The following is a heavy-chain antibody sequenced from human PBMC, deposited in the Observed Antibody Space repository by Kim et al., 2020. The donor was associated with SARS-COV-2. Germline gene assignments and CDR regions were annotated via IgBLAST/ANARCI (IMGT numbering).Heavy chain of an antibody. CDR1: GYIFSEFW. CDR2: IYPGDSDT. D-gene: IGHD3-10*01. V-gene: IGHV5-51*03. J-gene: IGHJ4*02. CDR3: ARRSGSGGHYLLDY. Sequence: GKSLKISCKTSGYIFSEFWIGWVRQVPGKGLEWMGLIYPGDSDTVYSPSFEGQVTFSVDKSVNAAYLEWTSLRVSDSAIYYCARRSGSGGHYLLDYSGQG.